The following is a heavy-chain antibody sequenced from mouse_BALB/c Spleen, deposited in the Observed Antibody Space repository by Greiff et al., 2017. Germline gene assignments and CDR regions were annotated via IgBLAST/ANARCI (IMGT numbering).Heavy chain of an antibody. CDR2: ISCYNGAT. V-gene: IGHV1S34*01. CDR1: GYSFTGYY. Sequence: LVKTGASVKISCKASGYSFTGYYMHWVKQSHGKSLEWIGDISCYNGATSYNQKFKGKATFTVDTSSSTAYMQFNSLTSEDSAVYYCAREVPVPWFAYWGQGTLVTVSA. CDR3: AREVPVPWFAY. J-gene: IGHJ3*01.